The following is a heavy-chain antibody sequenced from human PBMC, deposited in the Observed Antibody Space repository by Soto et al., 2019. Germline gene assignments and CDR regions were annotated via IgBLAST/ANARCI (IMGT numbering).Heavy chain of an antibody. V-gene: IGHV1-18*01. CDR2: ISAYKGNT. CDR3: ARTLQFWSSSDY. Sequence: QVQLVQSGAEVKKPGASVKVSCKASGYTFISYGISWVRQAPGQGLEWMGWISAYKGNTNYAQKFQGRVTMTTDPSTSTAYMELRSLRSDDTAVYYCARTLQFWSSSDYWGQGTLVTVSS. D-gene: IGHD3-3*01. J-gene: IGHJ4*02. CDR1: GYTFISYG.